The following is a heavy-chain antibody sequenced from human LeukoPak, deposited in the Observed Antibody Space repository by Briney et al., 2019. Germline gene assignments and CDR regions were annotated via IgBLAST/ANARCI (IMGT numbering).Heavy chain of an antibody. CDR3: ASSTGGAFDI. Sequence: GGSLGLSCAASGFTFRNYWMSWVRQAPGKGLEWVANIKQDGTEKYYVDSVKGRFTISRDNAKNSLYLQMNSLRADDTAVYYCASSTGGAFDIWGQGTMVTVSS. CDR1: GFTFRNYW. D-gene: IGHD2-2*01. J-gene: IGHJ3*02. CDR2: IKQDGTEK. V-gene: IGHV3-7*01.